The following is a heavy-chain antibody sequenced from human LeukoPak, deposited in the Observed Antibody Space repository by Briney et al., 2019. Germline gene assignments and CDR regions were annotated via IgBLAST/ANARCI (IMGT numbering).Heavy chain of an antibody. D-gene: IGHD2-2*01. V-gene: IGHV3-64*01. J-gene: IGHJ6*03. CDR2: ISSNGGST. CDR1: GFTFSSYA. Sequence: GGSLRLSCAASGFTFSSYAMHWVRQAPGKGLEYVSAISSNGGSTYYANSVKGRFIISRDNPKNTLYLQMGSLRAEDMAVYYCARLYCSSASCFYYYYYYMDVWGKGTTVTISS. CDR3: ARLYCSSASCFYYYYYYMDV.